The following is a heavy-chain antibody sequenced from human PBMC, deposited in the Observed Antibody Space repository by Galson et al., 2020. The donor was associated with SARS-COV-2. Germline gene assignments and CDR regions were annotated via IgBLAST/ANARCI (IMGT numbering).Heavy chain of an antibody. CDR2: INRGGDT. D-gene: IGHD3-10*01. V-gene: IGHV4-34*01. Sequence: SETLSLTCAIYGGSSSGHYWTWIRQPPGEGLEWIGEINRGGDTAYNPSLKGRVTVSVDTSKNQFSLKLTSVTAADSAVYYCARGYGSGSYYAYWGQGTLVTVSS. J-gene: IGHJ4*02. CDR3: ARGYGSGSYYAY. CDR1: GGSSSGHY.